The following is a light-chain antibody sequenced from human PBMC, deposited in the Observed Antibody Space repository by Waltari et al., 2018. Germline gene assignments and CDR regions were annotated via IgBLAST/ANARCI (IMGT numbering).Light chain of an antibody. V-gene: IGKV1-5*03. J-gene: IGKJ2*03. CDR2: KAS. Sequence: DIQMTQSPSTLSASVGDRVMITCRASQNIDTYLAWYQQKPGKAPKLLIYKASTLLSGVPPRFSGSGSGTEFTLTISSLQADDSATDYCQQCQMYSYSFGQGTKLEI. CDR3: QQCQMYSYS. CDR1: QNIDTY.